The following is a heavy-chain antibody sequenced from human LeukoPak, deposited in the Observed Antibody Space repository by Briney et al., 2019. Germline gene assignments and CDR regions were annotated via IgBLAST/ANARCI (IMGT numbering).Heavy chain of an antibody. CDR3: AKSADDYDILTGYDY. CDR2: ISGSGGST. Sequence: GGSLRLSCAASGFTFSSYAMSWVRQAPGEGLEWVSAISGSGGSTYYADSVKGRFTISRDNSKNTLYLQMNSLRAEDTAVYYCAKSADDYDILTGYDYWGQGTLVTVSS. CDR1: GFTFSSYA. V-gene: IGHV3-23*01. D-gene: IGHD3-9*01. J-gene: IGHJ4*02.